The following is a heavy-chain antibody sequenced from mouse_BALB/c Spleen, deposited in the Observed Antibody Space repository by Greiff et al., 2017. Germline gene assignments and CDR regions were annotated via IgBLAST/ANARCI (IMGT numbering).Heavy chain of an antibody. CDR1: GFNIKDTY. V-gene: IGHV14-3*02. D-gene: IGHD1-2*01. CDR2: IDPANGNT. CDR3: ARPVSANAMDY. Sequence: EVQVVESGAELVKPGASVKLSCTASGFNIKDTYMHWVKQRPEQGLEWIGRIDPANGNTKYDPKFQGKATITADTSSNTAYLQLSSLTSEDTAVYYCARPVSANAMDYWGQGTSVTVSS. J-gene: IGHJ4*01.